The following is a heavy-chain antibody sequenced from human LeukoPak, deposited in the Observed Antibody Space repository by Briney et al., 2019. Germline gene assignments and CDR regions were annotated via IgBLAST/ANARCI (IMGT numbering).Heavy chain of an antibody. V-gene: IGHV1-18*01. CDR3: ARDNDKVVDH. Sequence: ASVKVSCKTSGYTFSNYGISWARQAPGQGLEWMGWITAYNGNRLYAQRFQGRITLTTDTSTSTSYMELRSLEYDDTAIYYCARDNDKVVDHWGQGTLVTVSS. CDR2: ITAYNGNR. CDR1: GYTFSNYG. D-gene: IGHD1-1*01. J-gene: IGHJ4*01.